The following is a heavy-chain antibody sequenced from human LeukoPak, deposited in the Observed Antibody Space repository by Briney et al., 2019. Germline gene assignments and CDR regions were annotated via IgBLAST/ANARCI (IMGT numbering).Heavy chain of an antibody. CDR1: NX. CDR3: ARDARYCSSTGCYSDY. Sequence: NXMSXVRQAPGKGLEXVSLIYSGGSTYYPDSVKGRFTISRDNSKNTLYLQMNSLRGEDTAVYYCARDARYCSSTGCYSDYWGQGTLVTVSS. D-gene: IGHD2-2*01. V-gene: IGHV3-53*05. J-gene: IGHJ4*02. CDR2: IYSGGST.